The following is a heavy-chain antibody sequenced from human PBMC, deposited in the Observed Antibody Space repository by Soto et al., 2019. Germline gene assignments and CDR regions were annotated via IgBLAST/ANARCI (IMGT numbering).Heavy chain of an antibody. V-gene: IGHV3-23*01. CDR2: ITDSGTGT. D-gene: IGHD6-13*01. J-gene: IGHJ4*02. CDR1: GFTFSSCV. CDR3: AKGLINGRWYAED. Sequence: EVHLLESGGGLVHPGESLRLSCGASGFTFSSCVMTWVRQAPGKGLEWVSCITDSGTGTYYADSVKGRFTISRDNSKNTMYLQMNNQRVEDTGAYYCAKGLINGRWYAEDWGQGTLVTVSS.